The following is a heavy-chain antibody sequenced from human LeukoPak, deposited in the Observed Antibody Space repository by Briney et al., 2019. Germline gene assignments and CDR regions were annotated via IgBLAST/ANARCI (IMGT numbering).Heavy chain of an antibody. CDR3: ARVLQTLDSSSWYMSLWYFDL. Sequence: EASVKVSCKASGYTFTSYYMHWVRQAPGQGLEWMGIINPSGGSTSYAQKFQGRVTMTRDMSTSTVYMELSSLRSEDTAVYYCARVLQTLDSSSWYMSLWYFDLWGRGTLVTVSS. J-gene: IGHJ2*01. CDR2: INPSGGST. V-gene: IGHV1-46*01. D-gene: IGHD6-13*01. CDR1: GYTFTSYY.